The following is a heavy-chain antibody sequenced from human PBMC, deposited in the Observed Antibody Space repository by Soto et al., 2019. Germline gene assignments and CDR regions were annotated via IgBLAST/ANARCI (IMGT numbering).Heavy chain of an antibody. CDR2: IDPNDSET. CDR3: ARLDEGSSGSPGY. CDR1: GYSFIKYW. J-gene: IGHJ4*02. D-gene: IGHD6-19*01. Sequence: PGESLKISCKASGYSFIKYWISWVRQMPGKGPEWLGRIDPNDSETNYSPSFQGHVTISADKSISTAYLQWSSLKASDTAMYYCARLDEGSSGSPGYWGQGTLVTVSS. V-gene: IGHV5-10-1*01.